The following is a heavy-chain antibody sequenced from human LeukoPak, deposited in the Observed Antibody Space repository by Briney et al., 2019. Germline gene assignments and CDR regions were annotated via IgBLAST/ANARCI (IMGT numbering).Heavy chain of an antibody. J-gene: IGHJ3*02. V-gene: IGHV3-15*01. CDR1: GFTFSNAW. CDR2: IKSKTDGGST. CDR3: ARDSSAFDI. Sequence: GGSLRLSCAASGFTFSNAWMSWVRQAPGKGLEWVGRIKSKTDGGSTDYATPVKGRFTISRDDLKNTLYLQMNSLRAEDTAVYYCARDSSAFDIWGQGTMVTVSS.